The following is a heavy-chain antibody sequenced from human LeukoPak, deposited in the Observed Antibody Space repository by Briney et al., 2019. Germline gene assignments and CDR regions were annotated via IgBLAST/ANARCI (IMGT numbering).Heavy chain of an antibody. V-gene: IGHV4-61*02. D-gene: IGHD6-13*01. J-gene: IGHJ5*02. Sequence: SETLSLTCTVSGGSISSGSYYWSWIRQPAGKGLEWIGRIYTSGSTNYNPSLKSRVTISVDTSKNQFSLKLSSVTAADTAVYYCARDHLTGYTMNWFDPWGQGTLVTVSS. CDR1: GGSISSGSYY. CDR2: IYTSGST. CDR3: ARDHLTGYTMNWFDP.